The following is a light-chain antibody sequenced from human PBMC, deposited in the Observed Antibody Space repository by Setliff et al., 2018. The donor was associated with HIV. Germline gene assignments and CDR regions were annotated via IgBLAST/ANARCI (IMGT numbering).Light chain of an antibody. Sequence: QSALTQPASVSGSPGQSITISCTGTNSDVGDYNYVSWYQQHPGKAPKLIISEVSNRPSGVSNRFSGSKSGNTASLTISGLQAEDEADYYCAAWDDSLNGYVFGTGTKVTVL. V-gene: IGLV2-14*01. CDR3: AAWDDSLNGYV. CDR1: NSDVGDYNY. J-gene: IGLJ1*01. CDR2: EVS.